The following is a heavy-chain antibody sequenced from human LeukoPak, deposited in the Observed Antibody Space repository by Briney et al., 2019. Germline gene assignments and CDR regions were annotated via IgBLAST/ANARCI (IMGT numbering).Heavy chain of an antibody. V-gene: IGHV3-23*01. Sequence: PGASLRLSCAASGFTFSIYAMSWVRQAPGKGLEWVSAISGSGGSTYYADSVKGRLTISRDNSKNTLYLQMNSLRAEDTAVYYCAKFSGVVPAAPIDYWGQGTLVTVSS. CDR3: AKFSGVVPAAPIDY. J-gene: IGHJ4*02. CDR1: GFTFSIYA. D-gene: IGHD2-2*01. CDR2: ISGSGGST.